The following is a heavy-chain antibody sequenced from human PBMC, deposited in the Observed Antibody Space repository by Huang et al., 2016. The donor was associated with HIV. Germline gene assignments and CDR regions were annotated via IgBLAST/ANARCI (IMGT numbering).Heavy chain of an antibody. J-gene: IGHJ4*02. CDR1: GDSFTSLP. CDR3: ATSTPMLGESGGWSGKVVITENVPYVD. D-gene: IGHD3-22*01. V-gene: IGHV1-69*01. Sequence: QVHLVQSGAEVKKPGSSVKVSCKASGDSFTSLPINWVRQAPGQGLVGSGGIVTMLGSANYAKKFRGRVTISADESTSTSYMGLSRLRSDDTAMYYCATSTPMLGESGGWSGKVVITENVPYVDWGQGTLVTVSS. CDR2: IVTMLGSA.